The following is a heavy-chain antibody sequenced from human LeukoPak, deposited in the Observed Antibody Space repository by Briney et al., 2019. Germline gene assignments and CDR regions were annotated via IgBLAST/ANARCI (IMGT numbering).Heavy chain of an antibody. J-gene: IGHJ4*02. Sequence: PSGTLSLTCAVSGGSISSNNWWSWVRQPPGKGLEWIGEIYHSGSTNYNPSLKSRVTISLDKSKNQFSLKLNSVTAADTAVYYCARIVVGATTHSYDYWGQGTLVTVSS. D-gene: IGHD1-26*01. CDR2: IYHSGST. V-gene: IGHV4-4*02. CDR3: ARIVVGATTHSYDY. CDR1: GGSISSNNW.